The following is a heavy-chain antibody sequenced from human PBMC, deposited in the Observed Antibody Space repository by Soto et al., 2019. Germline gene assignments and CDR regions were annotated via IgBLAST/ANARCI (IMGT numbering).Heavy chain of an antibody. CDR3: ARDFDFLFDY. CDR2: INVKDGHI. CDR1: GYSFSKYG. Sequence: QVQLVQSGVEVKEPGATVKVSCKASGYSFSKYGISWVRQAPGQGLEWLGWINVKDGHINYGRNFQGRLILTTDTSTTTAYMELRTLRFDDTAVYYCARDFDFLFDYWGQGTWVTVSS. J-gene: IGHJ4*02. V-gene: IGHV1-18*01.